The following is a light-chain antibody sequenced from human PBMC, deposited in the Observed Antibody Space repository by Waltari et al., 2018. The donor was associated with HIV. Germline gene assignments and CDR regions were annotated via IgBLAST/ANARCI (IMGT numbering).Light chain of an antibody. CDR3: SSYTSSSTLGV. CDR1: SSDVGGYNY. CDR2: EVR. J-gene: IGLJ3*02. V-gene: IGLV2-14*01. Sequence: QSALTQPASVSGSPGQSITISCTGTSSDVGGYNYVSWYQQHPGKAPNLMIYEVRNRPSGVSNRFSGSKSGNTASLTISGLQAEDEADYYCSSYTSSSTLGVFGGGTKLTVL.